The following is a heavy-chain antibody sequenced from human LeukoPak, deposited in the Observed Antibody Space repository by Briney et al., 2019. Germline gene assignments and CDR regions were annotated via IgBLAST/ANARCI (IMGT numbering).Heavy chain of an antibody. CDR2: ISYDGSNK. Sequence: GGSLRLSCAASGFTFSSYAMHWVRQAPGKGLEWVAVISYDGSNKYYADSVKGRFTISRDNSKNTLYLQMNSLRAEDTAVYYCAKALLSSTSCWGQGTLVTVSS. CDR3: AKALLSSTSC. D-gene: IGHD2-2*01. CDR1: GFTFSSYA. V-gene: IGHV3-30-3*01. J-gene: IGHJ4*02.